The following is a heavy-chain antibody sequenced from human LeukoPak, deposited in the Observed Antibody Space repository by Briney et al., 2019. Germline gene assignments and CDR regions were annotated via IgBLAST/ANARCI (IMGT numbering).Heavy chain of an antibody. CDR3: ARVLAIVRGVIDY. J-gene: IGHJ4*02. V-gene: IGHV3-66*01. CDR1: GFTFRSYE. Sequence: GWSLRLSCAASGFTFRSYEMSWVRQAPGKGLEWVSVIYSGGSTYYADSVKGRFTISRDNSKNTLYLQMNSLRAEDTAVYYCARVLAIVRGVIDYWGQGTLVTVSS. CDR2: IYSGGST. D-gene: IGHD3-10*01.